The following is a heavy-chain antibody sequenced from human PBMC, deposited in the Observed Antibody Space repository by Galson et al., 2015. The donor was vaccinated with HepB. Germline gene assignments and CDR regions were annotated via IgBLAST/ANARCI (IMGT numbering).Heavy chain of an antibody. CDR3: AKGRIAYQLPNYYHYPMDV. D-gene: IGHD2-2*01. J-gene: IGHJ6*02. CDR1: GFTFRNYA. V-gene: IGHV3-23*01. CDR2: ISGTDFAT. Sequence: SLRLSCAASGFTFRNYAMTWVRQAPGKGLEWVSSISGTDFATYYADSAKGRFTISRDNSKNTLYLQMSSLRAEDTAIYYCAKGRIAYQLPNYYHYPMDVWGQGTTVTVSS.